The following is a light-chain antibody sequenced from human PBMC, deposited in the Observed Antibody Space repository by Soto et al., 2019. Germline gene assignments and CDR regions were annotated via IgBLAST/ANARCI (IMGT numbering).Light chain of an antibody. CDR3: CSYAGSYTYV. V-gene: IGLV2-11*01. Sequence: QSVLTQPPSASGFPGQSVTISCTGTSSDVGGYNYVSWYQQHPGKAPKLMIYDVSKRPSGVPDRFSGSKSGNTASLTISGLQAEDEADYYCCSYAGSYTYVFGTGTKVTVL. CDR2: DVS. CDR1: SSDVGGYNY. J-gene: IGLJ1*01.